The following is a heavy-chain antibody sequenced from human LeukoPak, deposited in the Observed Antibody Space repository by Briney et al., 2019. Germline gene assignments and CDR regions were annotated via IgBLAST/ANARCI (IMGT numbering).Heavy chain of an antibody. CDR2: INPNSGGT. J-gene: IGHJ3*01. CDR1: GYTFTGDF. CDR3: ARDPPTCESDAFKL. Sequence: GASVKVSCKASGYTFTGDFIHWVRQAPGQGLEWMGWINPNSGGTNYAQKFQGRVTMTRDTSISTAYMEVSRLRSDDTAVYYCARDPPTCESDAFKLWPQGTMVTVSS. V-gene: IGHV1-2*02. D-gene: IGHD2-21*01.